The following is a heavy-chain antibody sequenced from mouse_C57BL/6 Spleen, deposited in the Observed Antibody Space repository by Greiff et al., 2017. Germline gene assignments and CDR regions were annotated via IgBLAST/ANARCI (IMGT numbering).Heavy chain of an antibody. V-gene: IGHV1-69*01. J-gene: IGHJ4*01. Sequence: VQLQQPGAELVMPGASVKLSCKASGYTFTSYWMHWVKQRPGQGLEWIGEIDPSDSYTNYNQKLKGKSTLTVDKSSSTAYMQLSSLTSEDSAVYYCGYGSRKDYAMDYWGQGTSVTVSS. D-gene: IGHD1-1*01. CDR3: GYGSRKDYAMDY. CDR2: IDPSDSYT. CDR1: GYTFTSYW.